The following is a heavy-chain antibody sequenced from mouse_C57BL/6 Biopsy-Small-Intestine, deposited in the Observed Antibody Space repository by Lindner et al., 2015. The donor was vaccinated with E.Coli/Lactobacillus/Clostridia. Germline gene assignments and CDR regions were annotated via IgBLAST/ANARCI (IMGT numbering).Heavy chain of an antibody. CDR1: GFTFSDYG. CDR2: ISSGSSTI. Sequence: VQLQESGGGLVKPGGSLKLSCAASGFTFSDYGMHWVRQAPEKGLEWVAYISSGSSTIYYADTVKGRFTISRDNAKNTLFLQMTSLRSEDTAMYYRARPGGYYAMDYWGQGTSVTVSS. J-gene: IGHJ4*01. CDR3: ARPGGYYAMDY. D-gene: IGHD1-1*02. V-gene: IGHV5-17*01.